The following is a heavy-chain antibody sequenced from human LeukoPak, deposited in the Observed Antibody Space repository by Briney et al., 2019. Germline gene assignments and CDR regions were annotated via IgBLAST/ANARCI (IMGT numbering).Heavy chain of an antibody. V-gene: IGHV3-23*01. Sequence: PGGSLRLSCAASGLTFSSYAMSWVRQAPGKGLEWVSGISGNGGGTYYADSVKGRFTISRDNSKNTLYLQMNSLRVGDTAVYYCAKSFGYSRSWFDKWGQGTLVTVSS. CDR2: ISGNGGGT. J-gene: IGHJ4*02. D-gene: IGHD6-13*01. CDR3: AKSFGYSRSWFDK. CDR1: GLTFSSYA.